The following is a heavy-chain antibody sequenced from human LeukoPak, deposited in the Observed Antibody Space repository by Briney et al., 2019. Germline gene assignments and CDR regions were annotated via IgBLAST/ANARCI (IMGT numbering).Heavy chain of an antibody. V-gene: IGHV1-24*01. CDR2: FDPEDGET. CDR3: ASYFYCSSTSCSARGFDY. J-gene: IGHJ4*02. CDR1: GYTLTELS. Sequence: ASVKVSCKVSGYTLTELSMHWVRQAPGKGLEWMGGFDPEDGETIYAQKFQGRVTMTEDTSTDTAYMELSSLRSEDTAVYYCASYFYCSSTSCSARGFDYWGQGTLVTVSS. D-gene: IGHD2-2*01.